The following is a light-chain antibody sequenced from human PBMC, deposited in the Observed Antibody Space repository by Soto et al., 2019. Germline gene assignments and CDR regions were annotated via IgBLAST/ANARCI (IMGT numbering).Light chain of an antibody. CDR1: QGISSY. CDR3: QESYSTS. Sequence: AIRMTQSPSSLSASTGDRVTIICRASQGISSYLAWYQQKPGKAPKLLIYVASNLQSGFPSRFSGSGSGTDFTLTISSLQPEDIATYYCQESYSTSFGQGTKVDNK. V-gene: IGKV1-8*01. CDR2: VAS. J-gene: IGKJ1*01.